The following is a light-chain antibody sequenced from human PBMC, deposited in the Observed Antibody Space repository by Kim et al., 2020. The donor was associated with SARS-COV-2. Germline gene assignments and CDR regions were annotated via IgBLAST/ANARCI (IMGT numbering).Light chain of an antibody. CDR2: YAS. Sequence: EIVLTQSPDFQSVTPKEKVTITCRASQAMTSNVHWYQQKPGQSPKLLIKYASQSISGVPSRFSGSGSGTDFTLTINSLEVEDAATYYCHQTASLPYTFGQGTKLEI. CDR1: QAMTSN. J-gene: IGKJ2*01. CDR3: HQTASLPYT. V-gene: IGKV6-21*02.